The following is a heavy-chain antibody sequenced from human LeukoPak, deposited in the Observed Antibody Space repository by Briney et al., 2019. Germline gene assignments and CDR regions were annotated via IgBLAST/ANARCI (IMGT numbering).Heavy chain of an antibody. D-gene: IGHD3-22*01. Sequence: GGSLRLSCAASGFTFSSSAMSWVRQAPGKGLEWVSVISGSGGNTYYADSVKGRCTISRDNSKNTLYLQMNSLRAEDTAVYYCAKSYDTSGYYCFYFDSWGQGTLVTVSS. CDR2: ISGSGGNT. J-gene: IGHJ4*02. V-gene: IGHV3-23*01. CDR1: GFTFSSSA. CDR3: AKSYDTSGYYCFYFDS.